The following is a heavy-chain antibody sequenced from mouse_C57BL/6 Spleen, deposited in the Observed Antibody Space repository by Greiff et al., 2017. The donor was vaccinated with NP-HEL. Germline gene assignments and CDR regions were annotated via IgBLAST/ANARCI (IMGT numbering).Heavy chain of an antibody. CDR2: NYPGDGDT. J-gene: IGHJ2*01. CDR1: GYAFSSYW. V-gene: IGHV1-80*01. CDR3: ATYDYDRGYYFDY. Sequence: QVQLQQSGAELVKPGASVKISCKASGYAFSSYWMNWVKQRPGKGLEWIGQNYPGDGDTNYNGKFKGKATLTADKSSSTAYMQLSSLTSEDSAVYFCATYDYDRGYYFDYWGQGTTLTVSS. D-gene: IGHD2-4*01.